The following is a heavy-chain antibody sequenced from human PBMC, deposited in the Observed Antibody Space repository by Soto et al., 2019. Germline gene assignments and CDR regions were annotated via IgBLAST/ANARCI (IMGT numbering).Heavy chain of an antibody. V-gene: IGHV3-30*18. CDR1: GFTFSSYG. D-gene: IGHD1-1*01. CDR3: AKKNDYYFDN. Sequence: GGSRRLSCAASGFTFSSYGMHWVRQAPGKGLEWVAVMSYDGSSKYYADSVKGRFTISRDSSKNTLYLQMNSLRAEDTAVYYCAKKNDYYFDNWGQGTLVTVSS. CDR2: MSYDGSSK. J-gene: IGHJ4*02.